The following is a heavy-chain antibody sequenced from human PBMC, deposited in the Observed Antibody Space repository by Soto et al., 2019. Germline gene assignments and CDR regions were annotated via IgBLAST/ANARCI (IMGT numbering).Heavy chain of an antibody. CDR3: ARGRGWFDP. J-gene: IGHJ5*02. V-gene: IGHV4-59*13. CDR1: GGSISSYF. Sequence: SETLSLTCTVSGGSISSYFWTWIRQPPGKGLQWIGYIYYSGSTNYNPSLRSRVTISVDTSKNQFSLNLNSVTAADTAVYYCARGRGWFDPWGQGTLVTVSS. CDR2: IYYSGST.